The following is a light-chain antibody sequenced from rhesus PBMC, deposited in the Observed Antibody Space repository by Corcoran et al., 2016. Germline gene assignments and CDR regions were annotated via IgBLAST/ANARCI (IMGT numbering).Light chain of an antibody. CDR1: QGITND. CDR2: EAS. V-gene: IGKV1-25*01. J-gene: IGKJ1*01. CDR3: QHYYSTPPT. Sequence: DIQMTQSPSSLSASVGDRVTIPCRASQGITNDLAWYQQKPGETPKLLNYEASSLQSGIPSRFSGSGSGTDFTLTISSLQSEDFATYYCQHYYSTPPTFGQGTKVEIK.